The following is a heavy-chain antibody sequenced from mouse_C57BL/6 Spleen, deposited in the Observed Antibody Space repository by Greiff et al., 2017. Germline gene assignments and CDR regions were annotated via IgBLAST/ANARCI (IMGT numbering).Heavy chain of an antibody. CDR3: ARWGTNGYGYAMDY. D-gene: IGHD2-2*01. CDR1: GYAFSSSW. V-gene: IGHV1-82*01. CDR2: IYPGDGDT. J-gene: IGHJ4*01. Sequence: QVQLQQSGPELVKPGASVKISCKASGYAFSSSWMNWVKQRPGKGLEWIGRIYPGDGDTNYNGKFKGKATLTADKSSSTAYMQLSSLTSEDSAVYFCARWGTNGYGYAMDYWGQGTSVTVSS.